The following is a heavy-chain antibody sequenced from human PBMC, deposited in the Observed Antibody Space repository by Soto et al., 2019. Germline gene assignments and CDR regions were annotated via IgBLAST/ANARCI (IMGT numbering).Heavy chain of an antibody. CDR2: IWYDGSNK. CDR3: ARDLWDILIPYYYYGMDV. Sequence: GGSLRLSCAASGFTFSSYGMHWVRQAPGKGLEWVAVIWYDGSNKYYADSVKGRFTISRDNSKNTLYLQMNSLRAEDTAVYYCARDLWDILIPYYYYGMDVWGQGTTVTVSS. J-gene: IGHJ6*02. V-gene: IGHV3-33*01. D-gene: IGHD3-9*01. CDR1: GFTFSSYG.